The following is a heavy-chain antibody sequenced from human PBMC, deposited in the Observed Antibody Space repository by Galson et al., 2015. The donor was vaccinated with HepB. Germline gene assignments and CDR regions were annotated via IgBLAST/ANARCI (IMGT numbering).Heavy chain of an antibody. CDR2: ISSTSNYI. V-gene: IGHV3-21*01. CDR1: GFSFINYG. J-gene: IGHJ6*02. Sequence: SLRLSCAASGFSFINYGMNWLRQAPGQGLEWVSSISSTSNYIFYADSVKGQFTISGDNAKNSLYLQMNSLRAEDTAVYYCARVLGYYYTMDVWGQGTTVTVSS. D-gene: IGHD3-10*01. CDR3: ARVLGYYYTMDV.